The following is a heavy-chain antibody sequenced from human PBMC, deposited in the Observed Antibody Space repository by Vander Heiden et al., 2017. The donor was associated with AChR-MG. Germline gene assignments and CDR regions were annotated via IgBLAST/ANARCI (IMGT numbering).Heavy chain of an antibody. Sequence: EVQLVQSGGGLVKPGGSLRLSCPPPGFTFSSYSMNWVRQAPGKGLEWVSSISSSSSYIYYADSVKGRFTISGDNAKNSLYLQMNSLRAEDTAVYYCARDLGIAAAGTVHWGQGTLVTVSS. CDR2: ISSSSSYI. D-gene: IGHD6-13*01. CDR1: GFTFSSYS. CDR3: ARDLGIAAAGTVH. V-gene: IGHV3-21*01. J-gene: IGHJ4*02.